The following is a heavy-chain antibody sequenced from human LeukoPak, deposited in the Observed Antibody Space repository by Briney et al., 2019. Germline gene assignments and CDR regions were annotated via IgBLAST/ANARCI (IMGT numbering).Heavy chain of an antibody. Sequence: GGSLRLSCAASGFTFSSYAMSWVRQAPGKGLEWVSAISGSGGSTYYADSVKGRFTISRDNSKNTLYLQMNSLRAEDTAVYYCAKVSDIVVVPAAIDYWGQGTLVTVSS. J-gene: IGHJ4*02. V-gene: IGHV3-23*01. CDR3: AKVSDIVVVPAAIDY. CDR2: ISGSGGST. D-gene: IGHD2-2*01. CDR1: GFTFSSYA.